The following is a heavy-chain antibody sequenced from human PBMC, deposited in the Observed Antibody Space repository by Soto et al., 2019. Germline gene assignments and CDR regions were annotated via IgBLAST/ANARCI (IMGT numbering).Heavy chain of an antibody. CDR1: GDSVSNDY. J-gene: IGHJ6*02. V-gene: IGHV1-46*01. D-gene: IGHD3-16*01. CDR3: AKGRGGKTVANFGMDV. CDR2: LSPFGGAT. Sequence: ASVKVSCTASGDSVSNDYLHWVRHAPGQGFEWLGVLSPFGGATAYAQRFEGRVTVTMDKSSTRFYLEMSNLRSDDTAVYYCAKGRGGKTVANFGMDVWGQGVTVTVSS.